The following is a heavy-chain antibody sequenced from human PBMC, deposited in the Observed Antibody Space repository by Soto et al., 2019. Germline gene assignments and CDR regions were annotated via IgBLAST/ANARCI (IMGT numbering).Heavy chain of an antibody. CDR2: MSYDGKLK. CDR1: GFTFSSNG. D-gene: IGHD1-20*01. V-gene: IGHV3-30*03. J-gene: IGHJ5*02. CDR3: AISLMGRYNWILMGFDP. Sequence: GGSLRLSCAASGFTFSSNGMHWVRQAPGKGLEWVAVMSYDGKLKAYADSVEGGFTISRDNSKNKLYLQISSLRAEDTAMYYCAISLMGRYNWILMGFDPWGQRTLVTVSS.